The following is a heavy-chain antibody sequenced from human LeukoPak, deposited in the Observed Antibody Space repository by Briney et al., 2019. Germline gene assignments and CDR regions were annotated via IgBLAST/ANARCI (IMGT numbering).Heavy chain of an antibody. CDR1: GFTFSTYS. CDR2: IGSSGTTI. D-gene: IGHD3-10*01. J-gene: IGHJ4*02. Sequence: GGSLRLSCAVSGFTFSTYSMDWVRQAPGKGLEWVSYIGSSGTTIYYADFVKGRFTISRDNARNSLYLQMNSLRAEDTAVYYCASPSRGYFGGFDYWGQGTLVTVSS. CDR3: ASPSRGYFGGFDY. V-gene: IGHV3-48*04.